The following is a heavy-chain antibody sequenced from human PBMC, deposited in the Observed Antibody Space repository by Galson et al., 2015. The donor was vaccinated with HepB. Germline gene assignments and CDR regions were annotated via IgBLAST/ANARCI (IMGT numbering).Heavy chain of an antibody. CDR1: GDSVSSNSAA. D-gene: IGHD2-2*01. CDR2: TYYRSKWYN. Sequence: CAISGDSVSSNSAAWNWIRQSPSRGLEWLGRTYYRSKWYNDYAVSVKSRITINPDTSKNQFSLQLNSVTPEDTAVYYCAREGPFLDIVVVPAAHGGWFDPWGQGTLVTVSS. J-gene: IGHJ5*02. V-gene: IGHV6-1*01. CDR3: AREGPFLDIVVVPAAHGGWFDP.